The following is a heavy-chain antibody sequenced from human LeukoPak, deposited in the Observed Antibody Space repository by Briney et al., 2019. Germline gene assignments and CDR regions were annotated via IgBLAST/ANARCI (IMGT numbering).Heavy chain of an antibody. CDR2: IYTSGST. V-gene: IGHV4-4*07. J-gene: IGHJ4*02. CDR3: ARERLNDYYDSSGAIDY. D-gene: IGHD3-22*01. Sequence: SETLSLTCTVSGVSITTYYWSWIRQPAGKGLEWIGRIYTSGSTNYNPSLKSRVTISVDTSKNQFSLKLSSVTAADTAVYYCARERLNDYYDSSGAIDYWGQGTLVTVSS. CDR1: GVSITTYY.